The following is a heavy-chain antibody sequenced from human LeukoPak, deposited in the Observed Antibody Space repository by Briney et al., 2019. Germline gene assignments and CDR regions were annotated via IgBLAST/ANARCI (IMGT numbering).Heavy chain of an antibody. CDR2: ISGSGGGT. V-gene: IGHV3-23*01. CDR3: AKEGYSSGWAPPPFDY. Sequence: GSLRLSCAASGFTFSSYAMSWVRQAPGKGLEWVSGISGSGGGTYYADSVKGRFTISRDNSKNTLYLQMNSLRAEDTAVYYCAKEGYSSGWAPPPFDYWGQGTLVTVSS. CDR1: GFTFSSYA. D-gene: IGHD6-19*01. J-gene: IGHJ4*02.